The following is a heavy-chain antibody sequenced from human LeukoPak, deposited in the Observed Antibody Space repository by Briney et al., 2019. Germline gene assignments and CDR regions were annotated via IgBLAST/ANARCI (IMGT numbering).Heavy chain of an antibody. J-gene: IGHJ3*02. CDR2: LNSGGST. CDR3: ARCSAGAFDI. Sequence: GGSLRLSCAASGFTVSSNYMSWVRQAPGKGLEWVSVLNSGGSTYYADSVKGRFTISRDNSKNTLYLQMNSLRAEDTAVYHCARCSAGAFDIWGQGTMVTVSS. CDR1: GFTVSSNY. V-gene: IGHV3-53*01. D-gene: IGHD3-10*02.